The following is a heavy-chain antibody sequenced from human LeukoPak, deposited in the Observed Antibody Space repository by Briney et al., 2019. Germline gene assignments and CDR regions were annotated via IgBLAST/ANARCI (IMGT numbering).Heavy chain of an antibody. J-gene: IGHJ5*02. V-gene: IGHV3-11*01. CDR3: ATDGAGFDT. CDR2: INIGGTNT. CDR1: GFTFNDYY. Sequence: SGGSLRLSCAASGFTFNDYYMGWIRQAPGKGLEWLSYINIGGTNTHYADSVKDRFTISRDNAKKSLYLEMNNLRAEDTAVYYCATDGAGFDTWGQGVLVTVSS.